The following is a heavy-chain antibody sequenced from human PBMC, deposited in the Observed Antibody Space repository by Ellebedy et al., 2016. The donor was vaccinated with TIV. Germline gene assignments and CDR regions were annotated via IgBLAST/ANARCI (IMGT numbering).Heavy chain of an antibody. Sequence: GGSLRLSXAASGFIFSSYAMSWVRQAPGKGLEWISAISGSGGSTYHADSVKGRFTISRDNSKNTPYLQMNSLRVEDTAVYYCATPSYSSSWYVGYWGQGTLVTVYS. V-gene: IGHV3-23*01. J-gene: IGHJ4*02. CDR3: ATPSYSSSWYVGY. CDR1: GFIFSSYA. D-gene: IGHD6-13*01. CDR2: ISGSGGST.